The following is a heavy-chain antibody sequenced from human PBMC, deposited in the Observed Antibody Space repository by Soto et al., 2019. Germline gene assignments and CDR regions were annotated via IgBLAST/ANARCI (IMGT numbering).Heavy chain of an antibody. CDR3: ARVVPGAEAWFGP. J-gene: IGHJ5*02. V-gene: IGHV1-18*01. CDR2: ISLYSDGT. D-gene: IGHD2-2*01. CDR1: GHTFSNYG. Sequence: ASVKVSGNTSGHTFSNYGITWVRQAPGQPLEWLGWISLYSDGTNYAQKFQGRVSMTTDTSTTTAYMELRSLRSDDTAVYYCARVVPGAEAWFGPWGHGTLFTVSS.